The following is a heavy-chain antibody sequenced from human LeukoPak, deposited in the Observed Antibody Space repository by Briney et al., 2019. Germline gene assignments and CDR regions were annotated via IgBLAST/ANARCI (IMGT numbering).Heavy chain of an antibody. CDR2: ISAYNGNT. J-gene: IGHJ4*02. CDR1: GYTFTGYG. D-gene: IGHD3-22*01. Sequence: ASVKVSCKASGYTFTGYGISWVRQAPGQGLEWMGWISAYNGNTNYAQKLQGRVTMTTDTSTSTAYMELRSLRSDDTAVYYCARDRHYYDNSGYNLGYWGQGTLVTVSS. CDR3: ARDRHYYDNSGYNLGY. V-gene: IGHV1-18*01.